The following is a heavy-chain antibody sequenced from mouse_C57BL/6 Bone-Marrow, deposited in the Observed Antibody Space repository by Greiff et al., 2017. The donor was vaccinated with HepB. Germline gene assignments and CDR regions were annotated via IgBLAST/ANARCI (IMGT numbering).Heavy chain of an antibody. V-gene: IGHV3-6*01. Sequence: EVQRVESGPGLVKPSQSLSLTCSVTGYSITSGYYWNWIRQFPGNKLEWMGYISYDGSNNYNPSLKNRISITRDTSKNQFFLKLNSVTTEDTATYYCARRGLRRDFDYWGQGTTLTVSS. D-gene: IGHD2-4*01. CDR1: GYSITSGYY. CDR3: ARRGLRRDFDY. J-gene: IGHJ2*01. CDR2: ISYDGSN.